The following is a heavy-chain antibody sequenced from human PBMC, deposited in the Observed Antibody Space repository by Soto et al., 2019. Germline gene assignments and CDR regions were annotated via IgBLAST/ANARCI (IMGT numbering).Heavy chain of an antibody. V-gene: IGHV1-46*01. CDR3: ARGGHVVVVTAALDY. D-gene: IGHD2-21*02. Sequence: QVQLVQSGAEVKKPGASVKVSCKASGDTFTDYYIHWVRQAPGQGLEWMGTVNPSGGHTTYAQHFLGRRTMTRDTSTSTTYMELTSLTSEDTAVYYCARGGHVVVVTAALDYWGQGTLVTVSS. J-gene: IGHJ4*02. CDR2: VNPSGGHT. CDR1: GDTFTDYY.